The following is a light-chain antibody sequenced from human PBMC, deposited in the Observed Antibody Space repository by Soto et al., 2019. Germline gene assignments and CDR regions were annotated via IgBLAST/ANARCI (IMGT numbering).Light chain of an antibody. CDR1: SGHSDYA. Sequence: QSVLTQSPSASASPGASVKLTCTLSSGHSDYAIAWHQQQPEKGPRYLMKVTSDGSHTKGDGIPDRFSGSSSGADRYLTISSLRSDDEADYYCSSYAGSSNVFGTGTKLTVL. V-gene: IGLV4-69*01. CDR3: SSYAGSSNV. CDR2: VTSDGSH. J-gene: IGLJ1*01.